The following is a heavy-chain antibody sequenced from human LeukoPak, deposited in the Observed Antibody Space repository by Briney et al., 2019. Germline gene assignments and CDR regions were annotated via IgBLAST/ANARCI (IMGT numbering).Heavy chain of an antibody. CDR2: VSNGGSST. Sequence: GGSLRLSCVASGFDFGTYAMSWVRQAPGKGPEWVSTVSNGGSSTYYADSVKGRFTISRDNSKNTLYLQMNSLRAEDTAVYYCAKTDIVGATFNYFDYWGQGTLVTVSS. J-gene: IGHJ4*02. D-gene: IGHD1-26*01. V-gene: IGHV3-23*01. CDR3: AKTDIVGATFNYFDY. CDR1: GFDFGTYA.